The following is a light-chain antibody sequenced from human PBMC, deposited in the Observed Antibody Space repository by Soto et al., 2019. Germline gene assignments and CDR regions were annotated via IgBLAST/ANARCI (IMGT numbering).Light chain of an antibody. Sequence: DIQMPQSPSTLSASVGDRVTITCRSSQSISSWLVWYQQKPGKAPKLLIYKASSLESGVPSRFSGSGSGTEFTLTISSLQPDDFATYYCQQYETYSPWTFGQGTKVDI. V-gene: IGKV1-5*03. CDR2: KAS. J-gene: IGKJ1*01. CDR1: QSISSW. CDR3: QQYETYSPWT.